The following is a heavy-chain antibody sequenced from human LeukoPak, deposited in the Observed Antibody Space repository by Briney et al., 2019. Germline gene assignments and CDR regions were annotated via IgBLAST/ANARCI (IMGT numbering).Heavy chain of an antibody. CDR2: MSYDGSNK. CDR3: ARVRVPSRVLLPYFDY. CDR1: GFAFSIYS. Sequence: GGSLRLSCVAPGFAFSIYSLHWVRQAPGKGLEWVAVMSYDGSNKHYADSVKGRFSISRDMSKNTVFLQMGGLKSEYTAVYYCARVRVPSRVLLPYFDYWGRGTLVTVSS. D-gene: IGHD3-10*01. J-gene: IGHJ4*02. V-gene: IGHV3-30*03.